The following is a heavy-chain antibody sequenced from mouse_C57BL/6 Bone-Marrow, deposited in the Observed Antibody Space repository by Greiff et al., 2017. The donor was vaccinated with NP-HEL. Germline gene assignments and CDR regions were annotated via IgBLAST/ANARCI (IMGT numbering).Heavy chain of an antibody. J-gene: IGHJ1*03. V-gene: IGHV5-16*01. Sequence: EVKVVESEGGLVQPGSSMKLSCTASGFTFSDYYMAWVRQVPEKGLEWVANINYDGSSTYYLDSLKSRFIISRDNAKNILYLQMSSLKSEDTATYYCARGPYYYGSSSWYFDVWGTGTTVTVSS. D-gene: IGHD1-1*01. CDR1: GFTFSDYY. CDR2: INYDGSST. CDR3: ARGPYYYGSSSWYFDV.